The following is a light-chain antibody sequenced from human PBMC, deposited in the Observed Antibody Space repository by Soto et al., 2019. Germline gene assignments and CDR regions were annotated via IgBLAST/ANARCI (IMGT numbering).Light chain of an antibody. CDR3: LLTYSDARV. CDR2: DTS. CDR1: TGAVTSGHF. Sequence: QTVVTQEPSLTVSPGGTVTLTCSSSTGAVTSGHFPYWFRQKPGQAPRTLIFDTSNRHSWTPARFSGSLLGGKAALTLSGAQPEDEADYYCLLTYSDARVFGGGTKLTVL. V-gene: IGLV7-46*01. J-gene: IGLJ3*02.